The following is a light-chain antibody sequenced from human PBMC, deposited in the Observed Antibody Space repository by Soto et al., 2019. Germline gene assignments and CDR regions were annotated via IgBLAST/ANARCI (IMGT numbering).Light chain of an antibody. Sequence: DIQMTQSPSSLSASVGDRVTITCRASQSISNYLSWYQQIPGKAPKLLIYAASTLRSGVSSRFSGSGSGTEFTLTISSLQPDDFATYYCQQYNSYPWTFGQGTKVEIK. CDR3: QQYNSYPWT. J-gene: IGKJ1*01. CDR1: QSISNY. CDR2: AAS. V-gene: IGKV1-17*01.